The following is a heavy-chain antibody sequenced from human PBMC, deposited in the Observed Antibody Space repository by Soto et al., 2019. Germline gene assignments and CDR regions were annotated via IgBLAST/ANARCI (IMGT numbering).Heavy chain of an antibody. Sequence: EVQVLESGGGLVQPGGSLRLSCAVSGLTFSTYAMTWVRQAPGKGLEWVSTISGSGSSTYSADSVKGPFTISRDSSKNTLYLQMNSLRVEDTATYYCAKIAYRSGSRLYGMDVWGQGTTVTVS. V-gene: IGHV3-23*01. CDR2: ISGSGSST. J-gene: IGHJ6*02. CDR1: GLTFSTYA. D-gene: IGHD3-10*01. CDR3: AKIAYRSGSRLYGMDV.